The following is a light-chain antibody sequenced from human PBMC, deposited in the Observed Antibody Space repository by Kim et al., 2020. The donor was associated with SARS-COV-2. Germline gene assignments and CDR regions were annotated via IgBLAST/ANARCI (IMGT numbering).Light chain of an antibody. CDR2: DTN. Sequence: PGGTVTLTCGSSTGTVTSGHYPYWFQQKSGQAPRTLICDTNNKHSWTPARFSGSFLGGKAALTLSGAQPEDEVEYYCLLSYSGAWVFGGGTQLTVL. CDR3: LLSYSGAWV. J-gene: IGLJ3*02. V-gene: IGLV7-46*01. CDR1: TGTVTSGHY.